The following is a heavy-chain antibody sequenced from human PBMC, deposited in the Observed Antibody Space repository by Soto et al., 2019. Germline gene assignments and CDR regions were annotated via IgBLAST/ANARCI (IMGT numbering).Heavy chain of an antibody. CDR2: IYYTGTT. D-gene: IGHD3-22*01. Sequence: SETLSLTCIVSGSSISSQYWSWIRQPPGKGLEWIGYIYYTGTTKYNPSLKSRVNISVETSKNQFSLKLSSLTAADTAVYYCARMGYGIWDSSGYFTYWGQGTLVTVSS. CDR1: GSSISSQY. J-gene: IGHJ4*02. CDR3: ARMGYGIWDSSGYFTY. V-gene: IGHV4-59*11.